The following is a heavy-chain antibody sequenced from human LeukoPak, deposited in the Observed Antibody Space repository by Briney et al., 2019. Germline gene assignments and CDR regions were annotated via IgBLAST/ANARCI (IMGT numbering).Heavy chain of an antibody. CDR2: IIPIFGTA. D-gene: IGHD1-26*01. J-gene: IGHJ4*02. CDR1: GGTFSSYA. V-gene: IGHV1-69*13. Sequence: GASVKVSCKASGGTFSSYAISWVRQAPGQGLEWMGGIIPIFGTANYAQKFQGRVTITADESTSTAYMELSSLRAEDTAVYYCARDRIGVGATTLNYWGQGTLVTVSS. CDR3: ARDRIGVGATTLNY.